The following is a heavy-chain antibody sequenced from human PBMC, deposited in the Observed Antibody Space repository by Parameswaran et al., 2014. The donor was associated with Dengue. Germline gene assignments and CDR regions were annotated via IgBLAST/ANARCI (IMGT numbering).Heavy chain of an antibody. Sequence: RWIRQPPGKGLEWIGYIYYSGSTNYNPSLKSRVTISVDTSKNQFSLKLSSVTAADTAVYYCARANYDILTGYPTPYFDYWGQGTLVTVSS. V-gene: IGHV4-59*01. J-gene: IGHJ4*02. D-gene: IGHD3-9*01. CDR3: ARANYDILTGYPTPYFDY. CDR2: IYYSGST.